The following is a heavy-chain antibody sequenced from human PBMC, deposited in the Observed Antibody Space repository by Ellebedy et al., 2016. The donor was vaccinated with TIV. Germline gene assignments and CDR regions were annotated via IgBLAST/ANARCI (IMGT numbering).Heavy chain of an antibody. V-gene: IGHV1-3*01. J-gene: IGHJ5*02. Sequence: ASVKVSCKASGYTFTSYAMHWVRQAPGQRLEWMGWINAGNGNTKYSQKFQGRVTITRDTSASTAYMELSSLKSEDTAVYYCARASLLVVAVTDNWFDPWGQGTLVTVSS. CDR1: GYTFTSYA. D-gene: IGHD2-15*01. CDR3: ARASLLVVAVTDNWFDP. CDR2: INAGNGNT.